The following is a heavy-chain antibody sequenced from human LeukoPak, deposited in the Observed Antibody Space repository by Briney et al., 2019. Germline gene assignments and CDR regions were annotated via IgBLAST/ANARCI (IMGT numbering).Heavy chain of an antibody. V-gene: IGHV4-59*01. CDR3: ARLRGNYFPDY. CDR2: IFYSGST. D-gene: IGHD1-26*01. Sequence: QSSETLSLTCTVSGGSINNYYWTWIRQPPGKGLEWIAYIFYSGSTNYNPSLKSRVTISVDTSTNQFSLKLNSVTAADTAVYYCARLRGNYFPDYWGQGTLVTVSS. J-gene: IGHJ4*02. CDR1: GGSINNYY.